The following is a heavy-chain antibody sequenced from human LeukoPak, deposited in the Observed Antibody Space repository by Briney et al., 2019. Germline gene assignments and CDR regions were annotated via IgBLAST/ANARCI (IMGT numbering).Heavy chain of an antibody. V-gene: IGHV3-21*01. D-gene: IGHD5-12*01. CDR3: XXGGXXXIGY. J-gene: IGHJ4*02. Sequence: GGSLRLSCAASGFTFGSYSMNWVRQAPGKGLEWVSSISSSSSYIYYADSVKGRFTISRDNAKNSLYLQMNSLRAEDTAVYYXXXGGXXXIGYWGQGTLVTASS. CDR1: GFTFGSYS. CDR2: ISSSSSYI.